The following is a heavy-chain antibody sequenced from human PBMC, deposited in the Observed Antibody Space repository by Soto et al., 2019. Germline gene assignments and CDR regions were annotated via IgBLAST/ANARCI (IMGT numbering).Heavy chain of an antibody. CDR2: ISGSGGST. D-gene: IGHD3-3*01. CDR1: GFTFSSYA. CDR3: AKAEYYDFWSGLNYYYMDV. J-gene: IGHJ6*03. Sequence: GGSLRLSCAASGFTFSSYAMSWVRQAPGKGLEWVSAISGSGGSTYYADSVKGRFTISRDNSKNTLYLQMNSLRAEDTAVYYCAKAEYYDFWSGLNYYYMDVWGKGTTVTVSS. V-gene: IGHV3-23*01.